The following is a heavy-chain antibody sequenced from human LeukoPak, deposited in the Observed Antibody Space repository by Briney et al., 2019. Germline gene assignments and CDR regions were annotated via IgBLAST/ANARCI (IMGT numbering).Heavy chain of an antibody. Sequence: ASVKVSCKASGGTFSSYAISWVRQAPGQGLEWMGGIIPIFGTANYAQKFQGRVTITADESTSTAYMELSSLRSEDTAVYYCARGYCSSTSCSRANYGMDVWGKGTTVTVSS. CDR2: IIPIFGTA. V-gene: IGHV1-69*13. J-gene: IGHJ6*04. D-gene: IGHD2-2*01. CDR1: GGTFSSYA. CDR3: ARGYCSSTSCSRANYGMDV.